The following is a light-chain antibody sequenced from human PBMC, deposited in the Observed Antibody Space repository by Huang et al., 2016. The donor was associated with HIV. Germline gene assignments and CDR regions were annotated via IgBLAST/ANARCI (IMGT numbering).Light chain of an antibody. J-gene: IGKJ4*01. CDR2: AAS. Sequence: DIQMTQSPASLSASVGDRVTISCRASQTIITYLNWYKQKPGKAPKLLIYAASSLQSGVPSRFRGSGSGSEFTLTISSLQPEAFATYYCQQSYSTPRLTFGGGTKVDIK. CDR1: QTIITY. CDR3: QQSYSTPRLT. V-gene: IGKV1-39*01.